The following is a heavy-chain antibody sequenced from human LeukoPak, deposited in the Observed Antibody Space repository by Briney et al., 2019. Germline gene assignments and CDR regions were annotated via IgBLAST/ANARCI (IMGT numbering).Heavy chain of an antibody. Sequence: ASVKVSCKASGYTFTIYGISWVRQDPGQGLGWMGWISAYNGNTNYAQKFQGRVTITTDESTSTAYMELSSLRSEDTAMYYCARDLPDFSLRISSGGFDIWGQGTMVTVSS. CDR3: ARDLPDFSLRISSGGFDI. V-gene: IGHV1-18*01. J-gene: IGHJ3*02. CDR2: ISAYNGNT. CDR1: GYTFTIYG. D-gene: IGHD4-23*01.